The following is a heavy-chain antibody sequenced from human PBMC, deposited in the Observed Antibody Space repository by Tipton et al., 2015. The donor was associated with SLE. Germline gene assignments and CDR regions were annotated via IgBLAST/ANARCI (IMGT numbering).Heavy chain of an antibody. D-gene: IGHD4-17*01. CDR2: ISSGVSTI. V-gene: IGHV3-11*01. CDR3: ARGVTTVIPFDY. Sequence: SLRLSCTGSGFTFGDYAINWVRQAPGKGLEWISYISSGVSTIYYADSVKGRFTISRDNAKNSLCLQMNSLRAEDTAVYYCARGVTTVIPFDYWGQGTLVTVSS. CDR1: GFTFGDYA. J-gene: IGHJ4*02.